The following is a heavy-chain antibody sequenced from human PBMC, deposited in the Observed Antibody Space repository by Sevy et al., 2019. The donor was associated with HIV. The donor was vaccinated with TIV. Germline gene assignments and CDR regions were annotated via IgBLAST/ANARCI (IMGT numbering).Heavy chain of an antibody. D-gene: IGHD2-2*02. V-gene: IGHV1-18*04. CDR3: ARDSLGYCSSNSCYTAERWNWFDP. Sequence: ASVKVSCKASGYTFTSYGISWVRQAPGQGLEWMGWISAYNGNTNYAQKLQGRVTMTTDTSTSTAYMELRSLRIDDTAVNYCARDSLGYCSSNSCYTAERWNWFDPWGHGTLVTVSS. J-gene: IGHJ5*02. CDR1: GYTFTSYG. CDR2: ISAYNGNT.